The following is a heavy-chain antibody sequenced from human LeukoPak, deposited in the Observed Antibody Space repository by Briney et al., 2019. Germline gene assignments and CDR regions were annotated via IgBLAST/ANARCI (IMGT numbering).Heavy chain of an antibody. CDR3: ARLGYCSSTSCYFEK. CDR1: GYSISRTYY. V-gene: IGHV4-38-2*01. Sequence: SETLSLTCAVSGYSISRTYYWGWIRQPPGKGLEWMGSIHHSGSSDYNPSLKSRVTISSDTSKNQLSLKLRFVSAADTAVYYCARLGYCSSTSCYFEKWGQGILVTVSS. J-gene: IGHJ4*02. D-gene: IGHD2-2*01. CDR2: IHHSGSS.